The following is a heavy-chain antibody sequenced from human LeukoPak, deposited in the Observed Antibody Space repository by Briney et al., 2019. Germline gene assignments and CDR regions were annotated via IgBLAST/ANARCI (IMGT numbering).Heavy chain of an antibody. Sequence: GGSLGLSCAASGFTFSSYAMHWVRQAPGKGLEWVAVISYDGSNKYYADSVKGRFTISRDNAKNSLYLQMNSLRAEDTAVYYCAREVYDYVWGSLYWGQGTLVTVSS. CDR1: GFTFSSYA. J-gene: IGHJ4*02. V-gene: IGHV3-30-3*01. CDR3: AREVYDYVWGSLY. CDR2: ISYDGSNK. D-gene: IGHD3-16*01.